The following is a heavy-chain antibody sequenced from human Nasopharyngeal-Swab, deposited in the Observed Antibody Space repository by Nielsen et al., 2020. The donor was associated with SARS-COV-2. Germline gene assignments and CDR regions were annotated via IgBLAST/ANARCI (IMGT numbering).Heavy chain of an antibody. CDR2: MNPNSGNT. V-gene: IGHV1-8*02. CDR1: GYAFTGYY. J-gene: IGHJ6*02. Sequence: ASVKVSCKASGYAFTGYYMHWVRQATGQGLEWMGWMNPNSGNTGYAQKFQGRVTMTRNTSISTAYMELSSLRSYDTAVYYCPRGDYYYYYGMDVWGQGTTVTVSS. CDR3: PRGDYYYYYGMDV.